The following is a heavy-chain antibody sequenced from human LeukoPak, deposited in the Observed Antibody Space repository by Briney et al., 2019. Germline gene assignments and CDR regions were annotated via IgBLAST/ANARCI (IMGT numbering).Heavy chain of an antibody. Sequence: KPSETLSLTCAVSGYSISSGYYRGWIRQPPGKGLEWIGGIYHTGNTHYNPSLKSRVTISVDTSKNQLSLRLNSVTAADTALYYCILGGKLDYWGQGILVTVSS. CDR2: IYHTGNT. V-gene: IGHV4-38-2*01. D-gene: IGHD3-10*01. CDR1: GYSISSGYY. CDR3: ILGGKLDY. J-gene: IGHJ4*02.